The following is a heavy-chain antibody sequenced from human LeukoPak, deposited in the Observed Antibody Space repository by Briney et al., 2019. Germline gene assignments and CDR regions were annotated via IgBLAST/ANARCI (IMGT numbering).Heavy chain of an antibody. Sequence: GRSLRLSCAASGFTFSSYGMHWVRQAPGKGLEWVAVIWHDGSNKYYADSVKGRFTISRDNSKNTLYLQMNSLRAEDTAVYYCAKGLWSSTVTTPFDYWGQGTLVTVSS. CDR3: AKGLWSSTVTTPFDY. D-gene: IGHD4-17*01. CDR2: IWHDGSNK. CDR1: GFTFSSYG. V-gene: IGHV3-33*06. J-gene: IGHJ4*02.